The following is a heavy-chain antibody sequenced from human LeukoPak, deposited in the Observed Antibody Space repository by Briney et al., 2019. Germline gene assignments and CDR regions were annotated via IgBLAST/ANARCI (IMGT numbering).Heavy chain of an antibody. CDR2: IIADGSST. CDR1: GFTFSSYW. V-gene: IGHV3-74*01. D-gene: IGHD6-19*01. CDR3: ASPAVAGTGFDY. Sequence: GGSLRLSCAASGFTFSSYWMHWVRQAPGKGLVWVSQIIADGSSTSYADPVKGRSTISGDNAKNTLYLQMTNLRAEDTAVYYCASPAVAGTGFDYWGQGTLVTVSS. J-gene: IGHJ4*02.